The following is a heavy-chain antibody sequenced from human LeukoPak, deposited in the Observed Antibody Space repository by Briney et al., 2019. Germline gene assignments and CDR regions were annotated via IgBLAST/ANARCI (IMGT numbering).Heavy chain of an antibody. J-gene: IGHJ4*02. Sequence: GGTLRLSCAASGFTFSNNGMSWVRQAPGKGLEWVSTISGSGGSTYYADSVKGRFTISRDNSKNTLYLQMNSLRAEDTAVYYCAKLLYYYDSSQPYWGQGTLVTVSS. V-gene: IGHV3-23*01. CDR2: ISGSGGST. D-gene: IGHD3-22*01. CDR3: AKLLYYYDSSQPY. CDR1: GFTFSNNG.